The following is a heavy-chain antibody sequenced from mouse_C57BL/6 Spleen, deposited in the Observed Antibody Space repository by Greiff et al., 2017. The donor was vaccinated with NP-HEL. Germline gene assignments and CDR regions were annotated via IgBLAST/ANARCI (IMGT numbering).Heavy chain of an antibody. J-gene: IGHJ4*01. D-gene: IGHD2-1*01. Sequence: QVQLQQSGAELVRPGASVKLSCKASGYTFTDYYINWVKQRPGQGLEWIARIYPGSGNTYYNEKFKGKATLTAEKSSSTAYMQLSSLTSEDSAVYFCARGYYYDYDAMDYWGQGTSVTVSS. CDR1: GYTFTDYY. CDR3: ARGYYYDYDAMDY. CDR2: IYPGSGNT. V-gene: IGHV1-76*01.